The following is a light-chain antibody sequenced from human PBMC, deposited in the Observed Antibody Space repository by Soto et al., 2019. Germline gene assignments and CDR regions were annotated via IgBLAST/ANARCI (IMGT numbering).Light chain of an antibody. J-gene: IGLJ1*01. CDR3: SSYTPSNTRQIV. CDR1: SSDVGGYNY. Sequence: QSALAQPASVSGSPGQSITLSCTGTSSDVGGYNYVSWYQQHPGKAPKFMIYDVSNRPSGVSNRFSGSKSGNTASLTISGLQAEDEADYYCSSYTPSNTRQIVFGTGTKVTVL. V-gene: IGLV2-14*01. CDR2: DVS.